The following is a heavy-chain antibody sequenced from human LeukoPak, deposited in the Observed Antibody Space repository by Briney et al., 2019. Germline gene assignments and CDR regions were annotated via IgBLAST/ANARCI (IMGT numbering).Heavy chain of an antibody. J-gene: IGHJ4*02. CDR2: INPNSGGT. CDR1: GYTFTGYY. D-gene: IGHD6-13*01. CDR3: ARRGSWPQPIFDY. V-gene: IGHV1-2*06. Sequence: ASVKVSCKASGYTFTGYYMDWVRQAPGQGLEWMGRINPNSGGTNYAQKFRGRVTMTRDTSISTAYMELSRLRSDDTAVYYCARRGSWPQPIFDYWGQGTLVTVSP.